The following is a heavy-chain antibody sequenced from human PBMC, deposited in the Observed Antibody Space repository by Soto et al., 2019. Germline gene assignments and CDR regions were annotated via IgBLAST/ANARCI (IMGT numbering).Heavy chain of an antibody. CDR1: GFTVSGMY. V-gene: IGHV3-66*01. CDR3: ARVDTLPAAVDY. Sequence: GGSLRLSCVVSGFTVSGMYMSWVRQAPGKGLEWVSLLYSDDSTYYADSVKGRFTISRDYSKNTLFLQMNSLRAEDTAVYYCARVDTLPAAVDYWGQGTLVTVSS. D-gene: IGHD6-13*01. J-gene: IGHJ4*02. CDR2: LYSDDST.